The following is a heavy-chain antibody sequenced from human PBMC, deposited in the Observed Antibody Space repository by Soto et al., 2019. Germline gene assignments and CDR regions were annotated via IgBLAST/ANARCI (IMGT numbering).Heavy chain of an antibody. J-gene: IGHJ4*02. CDR2: IYYSGST. CDR3: ATYGSGTYKPTTFDY. CDR1: GGSISSGGYY. V-gene: IGHV4-31*03. D-gene: IGHD3-10*01. Sequence: QVQLQESGPGLVKPSQTLSLTCTVSGGSISSGGYYWSWIRQHPGKGLEWIGYIYYSGSTYYNPSLKSRVTISVDTSKNQSSLKLSSVTAADTAGYYCATYGSGTYKPTTFDYWGQGTLVTVSS.